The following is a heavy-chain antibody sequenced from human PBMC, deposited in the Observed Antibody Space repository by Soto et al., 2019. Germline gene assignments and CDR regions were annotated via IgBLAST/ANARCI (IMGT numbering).Heavy chain of an antibody. V-gene: IGHV4-34*01. CDR3: ARGDLYCSSTSCYTGYYYYGMDV. CDR1: GGSFSGYY. J-gene: IGHJ6*02. Sequence: SETLSLTCAVYGGSFSGYYWGWIRQPPGKGLEWIGEINHSGSTNYNPSLKSRVTISVDTSKNQFSLKLSSVTAADTAVYYCARGDLYCSSTSCYTGYYYYGMDVWGQGTTVTVSS. CDR2: INHSGST. D-gene: IGHD2-2*02.